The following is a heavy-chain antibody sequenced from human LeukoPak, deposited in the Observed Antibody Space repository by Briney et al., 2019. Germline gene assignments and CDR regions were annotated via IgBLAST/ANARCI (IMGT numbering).Heavy chain of an antibody. V-gene: IGHV3-30-3*01. Sequence: GRSLRLSCAASGFTFSGYAIHWVRQAPGKGLEWVAFISYDGSIKYYADSAKGRCTISRDNSKNTLNLQINSLRAEDTAVYYCARDLSEKYSIDYWGQGTLVTVSS. D-gene: IGHD2-15*01. CDR1: GFTFSGYA. CDR3: ARDLSEKYSIDY. CDR2: ISYDGSIK. J-gene: IGHJ4*02.